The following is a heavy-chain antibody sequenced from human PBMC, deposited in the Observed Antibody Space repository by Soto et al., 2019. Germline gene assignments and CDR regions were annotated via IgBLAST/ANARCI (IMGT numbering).Heavy chain of an antibody. CDR2: ISGNGGTT. V-gene: IGHV3-23*01. Sequence: EVQILESGGGLVQPGGSLRLSCAASGFTFTTYAMSWVRQAPGRGLECVSAISGNGGTTYYADSVKGRFTISRDNSKNTLHLQMNSLRAEDTAVYYCAKGGPRDGFIDFDYRGQGTLVTVSS. CDR3: AKGGPRDGFIDFDY. D-gene: IGHD3-16*01. J-gene: IGHJ4*02. CDR1: GFTFTTYA.